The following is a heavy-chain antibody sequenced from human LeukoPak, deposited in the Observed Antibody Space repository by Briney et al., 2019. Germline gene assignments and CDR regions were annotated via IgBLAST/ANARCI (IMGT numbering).Heavy chain of an antibody. Sequence: TSETLSLTCTVSGGSISSYYWSWIRQPAGKGLEWIGRIYTSGSTNYNPSLQSRLTISVDTSKNQVSLKLSSVTAADTAVYYCARVASSGEDYWGQGTLVTVSS. D-gene: IGHD6-19*01. CDR1: GGSISSYY. V-gene: IGHV4-4*07. CDR3: ARVASSGEDY. J-gene: IGHJ4*02. CDR2: IYTSGST.